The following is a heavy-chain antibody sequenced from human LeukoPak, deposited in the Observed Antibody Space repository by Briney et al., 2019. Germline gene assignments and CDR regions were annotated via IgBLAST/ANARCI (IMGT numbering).Heavy chain of an antibody. D-gene: IGHD3-22*01. Sequence: GGSLRLSCAASGFTFSSYAMHWVRQAPGKGLEWVAVISYDGSNEYYADSVKGRFTISRDNSKNTLYLQMNSLRAEDTAVYYCVAQPTADSSGYYYFDYWGQGTLVTVSS. CDR3: VAQPTADSSGYYYFDY. V-gene: IGHV3-30*04. CDR2: ISYDGSNE. J-gene: IGHJ4*02. CDR1: GFTFSSYA.